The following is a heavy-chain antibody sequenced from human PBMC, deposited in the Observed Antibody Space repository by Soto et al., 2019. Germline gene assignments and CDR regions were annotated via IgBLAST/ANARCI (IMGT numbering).Heavy chain of an antibody. Sequence: SETLSLTCAVSGGSISSGGYSWSWIRQPPGKGLECIGYIYHSGSTYYNPSLKSRVTISVDRSKNQFSLKLTSVTAADTAVYYCAKDYDYGDSLPFDYWGLGTLVTVSS. D-gene: IGHD4-17*01. CDR3: AKDYDYGDSLPFDY. V-gene: IGHV4-30-2*01. J-gene: IGHJ4*02. CDR2: IYHSGST. CDR1: GGSISSGGYS.